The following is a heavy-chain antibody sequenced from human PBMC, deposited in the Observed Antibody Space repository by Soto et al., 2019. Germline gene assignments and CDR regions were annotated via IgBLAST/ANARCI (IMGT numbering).Heavy chain of an antibody. CDR1: GFTFSSYG. J-gene: IGHJ4*02. D-gene: IGHD6-19*01. Sequence: QVQLVESGGGVVQPGRSLRLSCAASGFTFSSYGMHWVRQAPGKGLEWVAGIWYDGSNKYYAESVKGRFTISRDNSKNTLYLQMNSLRAEDTAVYYCARDSHVGSGWQLTADYWGQGTLVTVSS. V-gene: IGHV3-33*01. CDR3: ARDSHVGSGWQLTADY. CDR2: IWYDGSNK.